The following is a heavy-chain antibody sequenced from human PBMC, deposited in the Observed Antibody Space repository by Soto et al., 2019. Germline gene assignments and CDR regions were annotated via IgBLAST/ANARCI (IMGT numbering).Heavy chain of an antibody. CDR1: GYNFTNYG. V-gene: IGHV1-18*01. Sequence: QVQLVQSGAEVKKPGASVKVSCKASGYNFTNYGISWVRQAPGQGLEWMGWISADNGNTNYAQKLQGRVTMTTDTSTSTAYMELRSLRSDDTAVYYCARGKEDRGSWKNYYYYYMDVWGKGTTVTVSS. CDR3: ARGKEDRGSWKNYYYYYMDV. J-gene: IGHJ6*03. CDR2: ISADNGNT. D-gene: IGHD3-10*01.